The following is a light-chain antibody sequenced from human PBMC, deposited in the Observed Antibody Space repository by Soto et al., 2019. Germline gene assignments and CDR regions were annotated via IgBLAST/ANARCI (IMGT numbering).Light chain of an antibody. CDR2: AAS. Sequence: DIQMTQSPSSLSASVGDTVTITCRASQAISNSLAWYQQKPGRVPELLIFAASTLQSGVPSRFSGSGSGTDFTLTISSLQPEDVDVYYCQKYHSPPFTFGQGTKLEIK. J-gene: IGKJ2*01. CDR1: QAISNS. CDR3: QKYHSPPFT. V-gene: IGKV1-27*01.